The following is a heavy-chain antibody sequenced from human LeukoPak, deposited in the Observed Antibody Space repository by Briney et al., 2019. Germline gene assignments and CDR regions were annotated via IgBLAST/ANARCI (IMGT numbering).Heavy chain of an antibody. Sequence: GGSLRLSCAASGFTFSSSWMHWVRQAPGKGLVWVSRINSDGSSTDYADSVKGRFTISRDNAKNTLYLQMNSLRAEDTAVYYCARPLAYNYLDYWGQGTLLTVSS. J-gene: IGHJ4*02. D-gene: IGHD3-16*01. V-gene: IGHV3-74*01. CDR3: ARPLAYNYLDY. CDR2: INSDGSST. CDR1: GFTFSSSW.